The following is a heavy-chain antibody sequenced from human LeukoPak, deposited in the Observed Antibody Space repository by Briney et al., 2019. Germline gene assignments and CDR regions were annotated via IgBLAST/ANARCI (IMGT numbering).Heavy chain of an antibody. D-gene: IGHD5-12*01. V-gene: IGHV3-30-3*01. CDR1: AFTFSNYT. CDR3: ARIPRTWLRFPYFDY. Sequence: GGSLRLSCAASAFTFSNYTMHWVRQAPGKGLEWVAVISYDGSNKYYADSMKGRFTISRDNSKNTLYLQMNSLRGEDTAVYYCARIPRTWLRFPYFDYWGQGTLVTVSS. J-gene: IGHJ4*02. CDR2: ISYDGSNK.